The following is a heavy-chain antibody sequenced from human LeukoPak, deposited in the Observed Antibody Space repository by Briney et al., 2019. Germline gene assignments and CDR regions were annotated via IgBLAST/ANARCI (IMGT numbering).Heavy chain of an antibody. CDR1: GYTFTGYY. D-gene: IGHD6-6*01. J-gene: IGHJ4*02. Sequence: GASVKVSCKASGYTFTGYYMHWVRQAPGQGLECMGWINPNSGGTNYAQKFQGRVTMTRDTSISTAYMELSRLRSEDTAVYYCAVIEDRLSDYWGQGTLVTVSS. CDR2: INPNSGGT. V-gene: IGHV1-2*02. CDR3: AVIEDRLSDY.